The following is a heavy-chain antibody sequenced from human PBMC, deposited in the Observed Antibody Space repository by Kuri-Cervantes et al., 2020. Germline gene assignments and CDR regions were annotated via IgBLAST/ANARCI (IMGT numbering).Heavy chain of an antibody. J-gene: IGHJ6*03. Sequence: ESLKIYCLASGFTLSRNWLHWVRQAPGKGLVWVSRINSDGSSTSYAASVKGRFTISRDNAKNTLYLHMKILRAEDTAVYYCAREPSNYGYYYYYMDVWGKGTTVTVSS. CDR1: GFTLSRNW. CDR3: AREPSNYGYYYYYMDV. V-gene: IGHV3-74*01. D-gene: IGHD4-11*01. CDR2: INSDGSST.